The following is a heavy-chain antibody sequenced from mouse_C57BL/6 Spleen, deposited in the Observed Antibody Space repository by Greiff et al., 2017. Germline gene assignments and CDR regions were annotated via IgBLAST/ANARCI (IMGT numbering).Heavy chain of an antibody. CDR3: ATFDGSYAMDY. CDR1: GYTFTSYG. Sequence: QVHVKQSGAELARPGASVKLSCKASGYTFTSYGISWVKQRTGQGLEWIGEIYPRSGNTYYNEKFNGKATLTADKSSSTAYMELRSLTSEDSAVYFCATFDGSYAMDYWGQGTSVTVSS. V-gene: IGHV1-81*01. CDR2: IYPRSGNT. D-gene: IGHD2-3*01. J-gene: IGHJ4*01.